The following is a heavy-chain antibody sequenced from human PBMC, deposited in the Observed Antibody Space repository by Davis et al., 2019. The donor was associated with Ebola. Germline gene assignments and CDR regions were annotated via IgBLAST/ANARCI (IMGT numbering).Heavy chain of an antibody. Sequence: AASVKVSCKASGYTFTGYYIHWVRQAPGQGLEWVGWISPNTGGSNYAQKFQGSVTMTRDTSISTAYMELSRLRSDDTAVYYCARSYHYDTSGYLPSLDYWGQGTLVTVSS. CDR2: ISPNTGGS. CDR1: GYTFTGYY. V-gene: IGHV1-2*04. CDR3: ARSYHYDTSGYLPSLDY. J-gene: IGHJ4*02. D-gene: IGHD3-22*01.